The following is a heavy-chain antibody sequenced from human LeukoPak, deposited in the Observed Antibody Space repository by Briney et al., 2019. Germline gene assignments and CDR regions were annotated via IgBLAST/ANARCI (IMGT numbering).Heavy chain of an antibody. J-gene: IGHJ6*02. V-gene: IGHV3-72*01. CDR3: ARAAYMHGMDV. D-gene: IGHD4-11*01. CDR1: GFTFSDHY. CDR2: IRNKANSYTT. Sequence: GGSLRLSCAASGFTFSDHYMDWVRQAPGKGLEWVGRIRNKANSYTTEFAASVEGRFTISRDDSKNSLYLQMNSLKTEDAAVYYCARAAYMHGMDVGGLGTTVTVSS.